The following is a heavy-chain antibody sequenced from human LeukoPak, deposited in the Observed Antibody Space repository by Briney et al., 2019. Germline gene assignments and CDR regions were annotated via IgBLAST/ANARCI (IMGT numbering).Heavy chain of an antibody. CDR1: GGTFSSYA. V-gene: IGHV1-69*13. D-gene: IGHD3-9*01. CDR2: IIPIFGTA. J-gene: IGHJ5*02. CDR3: ASIVLRYFDQYNWFDP. Sequence: SVKVSCKASGGTFSSYAISWVRQAPGQGLEWMGGIIPIFGTANYAQKFQGRVTITADESTSTAYMELCSLRSEDTAVYYCASIVLRYFDQYNWFDPWGQGTLVTVSS.